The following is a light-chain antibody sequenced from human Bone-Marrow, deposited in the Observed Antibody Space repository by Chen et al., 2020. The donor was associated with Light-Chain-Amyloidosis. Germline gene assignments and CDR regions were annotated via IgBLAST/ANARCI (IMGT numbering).Light chain of an antibody. V-gene: IGLV2-23*02. CDR2: EVS. Sequence: QSALTQPASVSGSPGPSITISCTGTSSAVGSYNLVSWYQQHPGKAPKLMIYEVSKRPSGVSNRFSGSKSGNTASLTISGLQAEDEADYSCCSYAGSSTPWVFGGGTKLTVL. CDR3: CSYAGSSTPWV. CDR1: SSAVGSYNL. J-gene: IGLJ3*02.